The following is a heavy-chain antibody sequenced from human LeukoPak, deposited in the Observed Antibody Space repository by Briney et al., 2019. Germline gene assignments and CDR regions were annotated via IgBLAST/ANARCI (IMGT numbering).Heavy chain of an antibody. CDR1: GGSISSSSYY. Sequence: KASETLSLTCTVSGGSISSSSYYWGWIRQPPGKGLEWIGSIYYSGSTYYNPSLKSRVTISVDTSKNQFSLKLSSVTAADTAVYYCARVKSSSWYPNWFDPWGQGTLVTVSS. J-gene: IGHJ5*02. D-gene: IGHD6-13*01. V-gene: IGHV4-39*07. CDR3: ARVKSSSWYPNWFDP. CDR2: IYYSGST.